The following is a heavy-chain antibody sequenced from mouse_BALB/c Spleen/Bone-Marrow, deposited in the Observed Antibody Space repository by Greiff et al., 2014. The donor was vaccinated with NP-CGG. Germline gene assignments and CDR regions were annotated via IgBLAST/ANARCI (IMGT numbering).Heavy chain of an antibody. Sequence: VQLQQSGAELAKPGASVKMSCKASGYTFTSYWMHWVKQRPGQGLEWIGYINPSTDCTEYNQKFKDKATLTADKSSSTAYMQLSSLTSEDSAVYYCATSPDPAMDYWGQGTSVTVSS. CDR3: ATSPDPAMDY. V-gene: IGHV1-7*01. CDR2: INPSTDCT. J-gene: IGHJ4*01. CDR1: GYTFTSYW.